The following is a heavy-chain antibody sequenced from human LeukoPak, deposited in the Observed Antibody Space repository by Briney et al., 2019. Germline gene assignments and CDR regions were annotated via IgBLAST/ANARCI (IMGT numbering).Heavy chain of an antibody. CDR1: GYTFTGYY. J-gene: IGHJ6*03. CDR3: ARERMTTVTTDYYYYMDV. Sequence: ASVKVSCKASGYTFTGYYMHWVRQAPGQGHEWMGRINPNSGGTNYAQKFQGRVTMTRDTSISTAYMELSRLRSDDTAVYYCARERMTTVTTDYYYYMDVWGKGTAVTVSS. CDR2: INPNSGGT. D-gene: IGHD4-17*01. V-gene: IGHV1-2*06.